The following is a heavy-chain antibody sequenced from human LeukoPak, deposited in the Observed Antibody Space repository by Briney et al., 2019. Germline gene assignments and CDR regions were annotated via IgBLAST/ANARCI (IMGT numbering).Heavy chain of an antibody. D-gene: IGHD6-13*01. CDR2: ISYDGSNK. CDR1: GFTFSSYA. CDR3: AGLDQPRREPQKRIAAALDY. V-gene: IGHV3-30-3*01. J-gene: IGHJ4*02. Sequence: GGSLRLSCAASGFTFSSYAMHWVRQAPGKGLEWVAVISYDGSNKYYADSVKGRFTISRDNSKNTLYLQMNSLRAEDTAVYYCAGLDQPRREPQKRIAAALDYWGQGTLVTVSS.